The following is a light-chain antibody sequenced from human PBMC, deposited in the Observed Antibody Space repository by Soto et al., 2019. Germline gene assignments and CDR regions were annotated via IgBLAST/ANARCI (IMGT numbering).Light chain of an antibody. CDR1: QSISRN. V-gene: IGKV3-20*01. J-gene: IGKJ2*01. CDR2: GAS. CDR3: QQYRTSPPMYT. Sequence: EIVMTQSPVTLSVSPGERATLSCRASQSISRNLAWYQQKLGQAPRLLIYGASNRATGIPDRFSGSGSGTDFTLTISRLEPEDFAVYYCQQYRTSPPMYTFGQGTKLEIK.